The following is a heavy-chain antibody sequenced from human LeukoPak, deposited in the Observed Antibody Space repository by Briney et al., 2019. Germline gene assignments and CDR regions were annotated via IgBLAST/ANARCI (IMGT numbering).Heavy chain of an antibody. Sequence: PGGSLRLSCAASGFTFSSYAMSWVRQAPGKGLEWVSAISGSGGSTYYADSVKGRFTISRDNSKNTLYLQMNSLRAEDTAVYYCAKDGVTMIVVAGEAFDIWGQGTMVTVSS. J-gene: IGHJ3*02. CDR3: AKDGVTMIVVAGEAFDI. D-gene: IGHD3-22*01. CDR2: ISGSGGST. CDR1: GFTFSSYA. V-gene: IGHV3-23*01.